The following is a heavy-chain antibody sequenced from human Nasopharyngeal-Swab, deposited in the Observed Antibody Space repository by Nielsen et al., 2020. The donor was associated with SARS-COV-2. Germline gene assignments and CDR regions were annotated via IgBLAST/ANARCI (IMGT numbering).Heavy chain of an antibody. CDR2: IYYSGST. CDR1: GGSISSISYY. J-gene: IGHJ6*02. CDR3: VGSSWYGDYYYYYGMDV. V-gene: IGHV4-39*07. D-gene: IGHD6-13*01. Sequence: SETLSLTCTVSGGSISSISYYWGWIRQPPGKGLEWIGSIYYSGSTYYNPSLKSRVIISVDTSKNQFSLKLSSVTAADTAVYYCVGSSWYGDYYYYYGMDVWGQGTTVTVSS.